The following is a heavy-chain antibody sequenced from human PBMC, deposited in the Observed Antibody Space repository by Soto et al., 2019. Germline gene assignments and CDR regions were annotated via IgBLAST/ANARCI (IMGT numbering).Heavy chain of an antibody. CDR1: GGSISSYY. D-gene: IGHD3-3*01. CDR3: ARALGGGPRRQHYDFWSGYFYYYMDV. CDR2: IYYSGST. V-gene: IGHV4-59*01. Sequence: SETLSLTCTVSGGSISSYYWSWIRQPPGKGLEWIGYIYYSGSTNYNPSLKSRVTISVDTSKNQFSLKLSSVTAADTAVYYCARALGGGPRRQHYDFWSGYFYYYMDVWGKGTTVTVSS. J-gene: IGHJ6*03.